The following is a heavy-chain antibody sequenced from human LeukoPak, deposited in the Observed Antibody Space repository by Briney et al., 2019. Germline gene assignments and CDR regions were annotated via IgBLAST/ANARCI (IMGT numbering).Heavy chain of an antibody. V-gene: IGHV1-69*13. CDR1: GGTFSSYA. CDR2: IIPIFGTA. D-gene: IGHD4-17*01. Sequence: SVKVSCKASGGTFSSYAISWVRQAPGQGLEWMGGIIPIFGTANYAQKFQGRVTITADESTSTAYMELSSLRSEDTAVYYCARRADRVTTPYYYYYMDVWGKGTTVTVSS. J-gene: IGHJ6*03. CDR3: ARRADRVTTPYYYYYMDV.